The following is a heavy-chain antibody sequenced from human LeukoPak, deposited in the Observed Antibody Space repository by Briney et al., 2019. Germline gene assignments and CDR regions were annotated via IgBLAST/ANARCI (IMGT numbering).Heavy chain of an antibody. J-gene: IGHJ4*02. CDR3: ARSPPIYCSGGSCYYFDY. Sequence: SETLSLTCAVYGGSFSGYYWSWIRQSPGKGLEGLGEINHSGSTNYNPSLKSRVTMSVDTSKNQFSLKLSSVTAADTAVYYCARSPPIYCSGGSCYYFDYWGQGTLVTVSS. D-gene: IGHD2-15*01. CDR1: GGSFSGYY. V-gene: IGHV4-34*01. CDR2: INHSGST.